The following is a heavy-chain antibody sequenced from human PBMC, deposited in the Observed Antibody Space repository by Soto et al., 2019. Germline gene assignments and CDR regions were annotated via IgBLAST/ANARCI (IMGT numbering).Heavy chain of an antibody. V-gene: IGHV4-31*03. J-gene: IGHJ4*02. CDR3: ARGGGSTKVDY. CDR1: GGSITSSGYY. Sequence: QVQLQESGPGLVKPSQTLSLTCTVSGGSITSSGYYWSWIRQHPGEGLEWIGFTSNSGSTSYNPSLTRRITIAVDTSSNQFSLNLNSVTAADTAVYYCARGGGSTKVDYWGQGTLVTVSP. CDR2: TSNSGST. D-gene: IGHD2-2*01.